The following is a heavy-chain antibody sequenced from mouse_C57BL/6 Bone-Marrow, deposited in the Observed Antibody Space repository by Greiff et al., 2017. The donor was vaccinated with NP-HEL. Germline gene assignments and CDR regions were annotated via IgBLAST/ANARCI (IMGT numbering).Heavy chain of an antibody. CDR2: IYPGNSDT. D-gene: IGHD1-1*01. V-gene: IGHV1-5*01. CDR1: GYTFTSYW. CDR3: TRWGNYGSSYGFAY. J-gene: IGHJ3*01. Sequence: VQLKESGTVLARPGASVKMSCKTSGYTFTSYWMHWVKQRPGQGLEWIGAIYPGNSDTSYIQKFKGKAKLTAVTSASTAYMELSSRTNEDSAVDYCTRWGNYGSSYGFAYWGQGTLVTVSA.